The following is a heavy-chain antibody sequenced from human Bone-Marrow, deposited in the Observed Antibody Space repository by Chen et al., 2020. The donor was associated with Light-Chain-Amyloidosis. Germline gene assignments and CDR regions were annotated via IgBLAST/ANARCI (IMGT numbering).Heavy chain of an antibody. Sequence: VQLVESGGGLVQPGGSLRLSCVGSGFTFSNYAMTWVRQAPGKGLEWVSVARGGDGPTYDADSVWCRFTIYRDNSKNTLYLQMNSLRAEDTAVYYCAKDRCTSISCSDFDYWGQGTLVTVSS. J-gene: IGHJ4*02. V-gene: IGHV3-23*04. CDR1: GFTFSNYA. CDR3: AKDRCTSISCSDFDY. CDR2: ARGGDGPT. D-gene: IGHD2-2*01.